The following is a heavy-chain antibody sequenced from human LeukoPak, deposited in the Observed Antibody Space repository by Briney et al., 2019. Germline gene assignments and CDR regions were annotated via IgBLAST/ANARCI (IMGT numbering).Heavy chain of an antibody. J-gene: IGHJ6*02. CDR1: GFTLGTFW. V-gene: IGHV3-48*04. Sequence: GGSLRLSCAASGFTLGTFWMTWVRQAPGKGLEWVSYISSSGSTIYYADSVKGRFTISRDNAKNSLYLQMNSLRAEDTAVYYCARDNSYGYLSPYYGMDVWGQGTTVTVSS. CDR3: ARDNSYGYLSPYYGMDV. D-gene: IGHD5-18*01. CDR2: ISSSGSTI.